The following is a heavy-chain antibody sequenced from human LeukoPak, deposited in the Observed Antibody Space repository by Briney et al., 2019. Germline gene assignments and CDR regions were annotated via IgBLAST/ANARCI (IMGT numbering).Heavy chain of an antibody. Sequence: GGSLRLSCATSGFTFSSFGSHWVRQAPGKGLEWVSFIRFDGSDKYYADSVKGRFTISRDDSKKTLYLQMNSLRTEDTAVYYCVKDVGYYGFWSGLDYWGQGTLVTVSS. D-gene: IGHD3-3*01. J-gene: IGHJ4*02. CDR3: VKDVGYYGFWSGLDY. CDR2: IRFDGSDK. V-gene: IGHV3-30*02. CDR1: GFTFSSFG.